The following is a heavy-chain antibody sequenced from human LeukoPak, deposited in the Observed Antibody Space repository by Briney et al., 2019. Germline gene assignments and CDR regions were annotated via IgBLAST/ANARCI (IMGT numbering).Heavy chain of an antibody. CDR2: IIPMFGTA. CDR1: GGSFNTYA. J-gene: IGHJ6*03. D-gene: IGHD1-26*01. CDR3: ARGTWELPRPGTYYYYYYMDV. Sequence: GASVKVSCKASGGSFNTYAINWVRQAPGQGLEWMGGIIPMFGTANYAQKFQGRVTITADESPSTAYMELSSLRSEDTAVYYCARGTWELPRPGTYYYYYYMDVWGQGTTVTISS. V-gene: IGHV1-69*13.